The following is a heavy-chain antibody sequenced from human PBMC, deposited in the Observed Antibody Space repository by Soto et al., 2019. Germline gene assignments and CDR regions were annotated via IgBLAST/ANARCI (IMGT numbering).Heavy chain of an antibody. CDR2: IYYSGST. D-gene: IGHD3-22*01. J-gene: IGHJ4*02. CDR1: GGSISSGGYY. Sequence: SETLSLTCTVSGGSISSGGYYWSWIRQHPGKGLEWIGYIYYSGSTYYNPSLKSRVTISVDTSKNQFSLKLSSVTAADTAVYYCAAWFRDSSGYYSPLFDYWGQGTLVTVSS. CDR3: AAWFRDSSGYYSPLFDY. V-gene: IGHV4-31*03.